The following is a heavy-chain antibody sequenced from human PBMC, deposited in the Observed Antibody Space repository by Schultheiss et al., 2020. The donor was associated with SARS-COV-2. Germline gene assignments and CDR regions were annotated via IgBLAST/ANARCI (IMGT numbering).Heavy chain of an antibody. Sequence: SETLSLTCTVSGGSIRSGGYYWSWIRQSPGKGLEWIGSIYYSGSTYYNPSLKSRVTISVDRSKNQFSLKLSSVTAADTAVYYCARYFYGDYVSHYFDYWGQGTLVTVSS. J-gene: IGHJ4*02. CDR2: IYYSGST. V-gene: IGHV4-39*07. CDR3: ARYFYGDYVSHYFDY. CDR1: GGSIRSGGYY. D-gene: IGHD4-17*01.